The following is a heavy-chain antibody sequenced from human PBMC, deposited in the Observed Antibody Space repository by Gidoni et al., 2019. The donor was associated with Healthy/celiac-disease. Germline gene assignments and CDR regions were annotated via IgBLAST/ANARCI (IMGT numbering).Heavy chain of an antibody. Sequence: EVQPVESGGGLVKPGGSPRLSCAASASTFSSYSMNWVRQAPGKGLEWISSISRSSSYIYYADSVKGRFTISRDNAKNSLYLQMNSLRAEDTAVYYCARSNYDSSGYYPPGYYGMDVWGQGTTVTVSS. CDR1: ASTFSSYS. V-gene: IGHV3-21*01. CDR2: ISRSSSYI. D-gene: IGHD3-22*01. CDR3: ARSNYDSSGYYPPGYYGMDV. J-gene: IGHJ6*02.